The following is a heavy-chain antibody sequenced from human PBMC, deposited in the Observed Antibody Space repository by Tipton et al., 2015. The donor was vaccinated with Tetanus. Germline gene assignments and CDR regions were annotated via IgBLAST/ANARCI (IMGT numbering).Heavy chain of an antibody. CDR2: IKQDGNEK. V-gene: IGHV3-7*03. J-gene: IGHJ4*02. CDR1: GFDFRSDW. Sequence: SLRLSCAASGFDFRSDWMTWVRQAPGKGLEWVANIKQDGNEKYHVDSVKGRFTISRDNGKNLLYLEMNSLRVEDTAVYYCARSKLLWFGESLSGFDSWGQGTLVTVSA. D-gene: IGHD3-10*01. CDR3: ARSKLLWFGESLSGFDS.